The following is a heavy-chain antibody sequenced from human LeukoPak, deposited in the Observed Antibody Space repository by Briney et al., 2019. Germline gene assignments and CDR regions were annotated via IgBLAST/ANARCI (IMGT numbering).Heavy chain of an antibody. CDR3: ARGDGRDGYKGRLDY. CDR2: INHSGST. J-gene: IGHJ4*02. V-gene: IGHV4-34*01. D-gene: IGHD5-24*01. CDR1: GGSFSGYY. Sequence: SETLSLTCAVYGGSFSGYYWSWIRQPPGKGLEWIGEINHSGSTDYNPSLKSRLTISVDTSKNQFSLKMSSVTAADTAVYYRARGDGRDGYKGRLDYWGQGTLVTVSS.